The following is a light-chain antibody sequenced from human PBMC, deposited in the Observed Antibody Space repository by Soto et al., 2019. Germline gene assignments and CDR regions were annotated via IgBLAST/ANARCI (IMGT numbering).Light chain of an antibody. Sequence: QSALTQPPSASGTPGQRVTISCSGSSSNIGSNTVNWYQQLPGTAPKPLIYSNNQRPSGVPDRFSGSKSGTSASLAISGLQSEDEADYYCAAWDDSLNGYVFRTGTKVT. CDR1: SSNIGSNT. CDR2: SNN. CDR3: AAWDDSLNGYV. J-gene: IGLJ1*01. V-gene: IGLV1-44*01.